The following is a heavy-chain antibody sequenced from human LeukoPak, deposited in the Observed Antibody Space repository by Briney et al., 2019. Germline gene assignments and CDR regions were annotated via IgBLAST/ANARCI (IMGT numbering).Heavy chain of an antibody. D-gene: IGHD4-17*01. CDR3: ARGLSPVTTLASDY. CDR1: GFTFSSYA. Sequence: LPGGSLRLSCAASGFTFSSYAMSWVRQAPGKGLEWVSAISGSGGSTYYADSVKGRFTISRDNSKNTLYLQMNSLRAEDTAVYYCARGLSPVTTLASDYWGQGTLVTVSS. J-gene: IGHJ4*02. CDR2: ISGSGGST. V-gene: IGHV3-23*01.